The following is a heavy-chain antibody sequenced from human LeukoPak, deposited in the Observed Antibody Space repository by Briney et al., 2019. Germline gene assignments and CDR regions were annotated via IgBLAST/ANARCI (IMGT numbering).Heavy chain of an antibody. CDR3: ARAPGIAEPDGYFMDV. CDR1: GYTLTSYA. V-gene: IGHV7-4-1*02. CDR2: INANTGNP. J-gene: IGHJ6*03. D-gene: IGHD6-13*01. Sequence: ASVKVSCKASGYTLTSYAMNWVRPAPGQGLEWMGWINANTGNPTYAQGFTGRFLFSLDTSVTTAYLEISSLQAEDTAVYYCARAPGIAEPDGYFMDVWGKGTTVTVSS.